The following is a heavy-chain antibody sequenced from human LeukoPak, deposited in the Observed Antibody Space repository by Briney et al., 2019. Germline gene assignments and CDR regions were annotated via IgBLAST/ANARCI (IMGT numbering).Heavy chain of an antibody. D-gene: IGHD2-2*01. J-gene: IGHJ5*02. Sequence: HPGGSLRLSCAASGFTFSSYAMNRVRQAPGKGLEWVSVISGGGGSTYYADSVKGRFTISRDNSKNTLYLQMNSLRADDTAVYYCARSPTAINGYFDPWGQGTLVTVSS. CDR1: GFTFSSYA. CDR3: ARSPTAINGYFDP. CDR2: ISGGGGST. V-gene: IGHV3-23*01.